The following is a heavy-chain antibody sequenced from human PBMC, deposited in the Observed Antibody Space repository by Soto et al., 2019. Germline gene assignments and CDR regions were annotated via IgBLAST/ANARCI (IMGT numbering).Heavy chain of an antibody. V-gene: IGHV1-69*08. Sequence: QVQLVQSGAEVKKPGSSVKVSCKASGGTFSSYTISWVRQAPGQGLEWMGRIIPILGIANYAQKFQGSVTITAQKSKSTAYMELRSLRSEDTAVYYCAREEQLWFGELFGYWGQGTLVTVSS. CDR2: IIPILGIA. CDR1: GGTFSSYT. J-gene: IGHJ4*02. CDR3: AREEQLWFGELFGY. D-gene: IGHD3-10*01.